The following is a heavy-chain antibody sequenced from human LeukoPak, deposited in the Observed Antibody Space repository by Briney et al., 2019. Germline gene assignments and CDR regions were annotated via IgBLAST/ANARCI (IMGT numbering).Heavy chain of an antibody. CDR3: ARQRVRIFGVAVDYQYMDV. D-gene: IGHD3-3*01. V-gene: IGHV4-34*01. J-gene: IGHJ6*03. Sequence: SETLSLTCAFYGGSFNDYYWTWVRQSPGKGLEWIGEIDRGGSTTYSPSLKSRVTISIDTSKNQFSLKLTSVTAADTAIYYCARQRVRIFGVAVDYQYMDVWGKGTTVTVSS. CDR1: GGSFNDYY. CDR2: IDRGGST.